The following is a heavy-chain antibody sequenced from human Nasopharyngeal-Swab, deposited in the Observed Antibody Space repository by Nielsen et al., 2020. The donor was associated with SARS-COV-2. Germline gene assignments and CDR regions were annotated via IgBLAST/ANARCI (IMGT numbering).Heavy chain of an antibody. V-gene: IGHV1-69*10. D-gene: IGHD1-26*01. CDR3: ARDCGSSLEYFQH. CDR2: IIPILGIA. CDR1: GGTFSSYA. Sequence: SVKVSCKASGGTFSSYAISWVRQAPGQGLEWMGGIIPILGIANYAQNFQGRVTITADKSTSTAYMELSSLRSEDTAVYYCARDCGSSLEYFQHWGQGTLVTVSS. J-gene: IGHJ1*01.